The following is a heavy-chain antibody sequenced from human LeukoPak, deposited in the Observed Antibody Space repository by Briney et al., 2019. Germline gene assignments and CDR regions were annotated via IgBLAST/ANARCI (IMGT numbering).Heavy chain of an antibody. Sequence: GGSLRLSCAASGFTFSSYWMHWVRQAPGKGLVWVSRINSDGSSTSYADSVKGRFTISRDNAKNTLYLQMNSLRAEDTAVYYCAREFYYGSGSHEYYYGMDVWGKGTTVTVSS. V-gene: IGHV3-74*01. CDR1: GFTFSSYW. J-gene: IGHJ6*04. CDR3: AREFYYGSGSHEYYYGMDV. D-gene: IGHD3-10*01. CDR2: INSDGSST.